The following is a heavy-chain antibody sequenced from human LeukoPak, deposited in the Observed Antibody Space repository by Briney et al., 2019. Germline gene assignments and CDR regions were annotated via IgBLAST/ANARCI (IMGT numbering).Heavy chain of an antibody. CDR1: GGSISSYY. D-gene: IGHD3-22*01. J-gene: IGHJ4*02. Sequence: SETLSLTCTVSGGSISSYYWSWVRQPPGKGLEWIGFVYYTGSTNYSPSLKSRVTISVDTSKNQFSLKLRSVTAADTAVYYCARGSRYYYDSSGYLLDYWGQGTLVTVSS. V-gene: IGHV4-59*01. CDR2: VYYTGST. CDR3: ARGSRYYYDSSGYLLDY.